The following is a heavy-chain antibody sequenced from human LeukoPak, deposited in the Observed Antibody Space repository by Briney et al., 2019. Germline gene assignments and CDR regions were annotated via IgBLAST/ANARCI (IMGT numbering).Heavy chain of an antibody. Sequence: WETLSLTCTVSGGSISSSCYYWVWIRQPPGKGLEWIGSIYYSGSTYDNVSVKSPVTISVDTSKNQLSLKLSSVTAADTAVYYCARQTQYYDILAGYRTEAFDIWGQGTMVTVSS. D-gene: IGHD3-9*01. CDR3: ARQTQYYDILAGYRTEAFDI. CDR2: IYYSGST. V-gene: IGHV4-39*01. J-gene: IGHJ3*02. CDR1: GGSISSSCYY.